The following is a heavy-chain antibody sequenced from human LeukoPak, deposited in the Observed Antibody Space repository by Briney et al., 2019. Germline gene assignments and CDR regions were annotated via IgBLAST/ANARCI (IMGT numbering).Heavy chain of an antibody. CDR2: IGGSGEST. CDR1: GLTFRNYG. Sequence: GGSLRLSCVASGLTFRNYGISWVRQAPGKGLEWVSRIGGSGESTYYADSVKGRFTISRDNSKNSLYLQMNSLRAEDTALYYCAKGEPSRAKAFDIWGQGTMVTVSS. V-gene: IGHV3-23*01. CDR3: AKGEPSRAKAFDI. J-gene: IGHJ3*02.